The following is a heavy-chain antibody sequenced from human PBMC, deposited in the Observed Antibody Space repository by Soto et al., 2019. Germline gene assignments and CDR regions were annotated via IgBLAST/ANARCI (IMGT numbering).Heavy chain of an antibody. D-gene: IGHD3-9*01. Sequence: SETLSLTCAVSGGSISSGSYSWSWIRQPPGKGLEWIGYMYHSGSTYYNPSLKSRVTISVDTSKNQFSLKLSSVTAADTAVYYCARSPVLRYFDWLFGHAFDYWGQGTLVTVSS. CDR3: ARSPVLRYFDWLFGHAFDY. V-gene: IGHV4-30-2*05. CDR1: GGSISSGSYS. J-gene: IGHJ4*02. CDR2: MYHSGST.